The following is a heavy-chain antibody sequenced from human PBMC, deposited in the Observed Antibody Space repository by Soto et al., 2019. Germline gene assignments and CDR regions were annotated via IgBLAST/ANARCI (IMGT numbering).Heavy chain of an antibody. V-gene: IGHV3-23*01. CDR1: GFTFSSYA. J-gene: IGHJ3*02. CDR3: AKGSYYYGSGSYAFDI. CDR2: ISGSGGST. D-gene: IGHD3-10*01. Sequence: PGGSLRLSCAASGFTFSSYAMSWVRQAPGKGLEWVSAISGSGGSTYYADSVKGRFTISRDNSKNTLYLQMNGLRAEDTAVYYCAKGSYYYGSGSYAFDIWGQGTMVTVSS.